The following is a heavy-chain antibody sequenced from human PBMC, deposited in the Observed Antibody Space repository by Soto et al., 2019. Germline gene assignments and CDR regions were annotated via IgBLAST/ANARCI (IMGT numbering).Heavy chain of an antibody. CDR2: IYSGGTT. CDR3: ARGDTATLRPPYYYYGMDV. CDR1: GFTVSRYY. D-gene: IGHD5-18*01. Sequence: HPGGSLRLSCAASGFTVSRYYMSWVRQAPGKGLEWVSVIYSGGTTYYADSAKGRFTISRDNSKNTVYLQMNSLRAEDTAVYYCARGDTATLRPPYYYYGMDVWGQGTTVTVSS. J-gene: IGHJ6*02. V-gene: IGHV3-66*01.